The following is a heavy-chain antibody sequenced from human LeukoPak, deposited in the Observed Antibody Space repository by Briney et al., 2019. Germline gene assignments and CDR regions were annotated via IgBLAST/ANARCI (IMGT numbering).Heavy chain of an antibody. D-gene: IGHD3-10*01. CDR1: GYTFTGYY. J-gene: IGHJ5*02. V-gene: IGHV1-2*02. Sequence: ASVKVSCKASGYTFTGYYMHWVRQAPGQGLEWMGWINPNNGGTNYAQKFEGRVPMTRDTSISTAYMELSRLRSDDTAVYYCARDNPEFLFFRFGEDLGGWFDPWGQGTLVTVSS. CDR3: ARDNPEFLFFRFGEDLGGWFDP. CDR2: INPNNGGT.